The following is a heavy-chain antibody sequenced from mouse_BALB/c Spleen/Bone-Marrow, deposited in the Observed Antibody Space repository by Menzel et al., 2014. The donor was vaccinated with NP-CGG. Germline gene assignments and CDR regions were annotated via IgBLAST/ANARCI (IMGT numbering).Heavy chain of an antibody. CDR3: ATYDGTSFDY. CDR2: ISYSGST. CDR1: GDSITSGY. J-gene: IGHJ2*01. D-gene: IGHD2-1*01. V-gene: IGHV3-8*02. Sequence: EVKLVESGPSLVKPSQTLSLPCSVTGDSITSGYWNWIRKFPGNKLEYMGYISYSGSTYYNPSLKSRISITRDTSKNQFYLQLNSVTTEDTATYYCATYDGTSFDYWGQGTTLTVSS.